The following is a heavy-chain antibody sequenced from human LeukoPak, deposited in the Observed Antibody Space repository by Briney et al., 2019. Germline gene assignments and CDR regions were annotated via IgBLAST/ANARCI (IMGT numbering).Heavy chain of an antibody. V-gene: IGHV3-66*01. D-gene: IGHD5-24*01. CDR2: IYRGTET. CDR3: ATGKEWMALDY. CDR1: GFTFSGYE. Sequence: GGSLRLSCAASGFTFSGYEMNWVRQAPGKRLEWVSIIYRGTETNYADSVKDRFIISRDFSRNTFFLDLNRLRIDDTAIYYCATGKEWMALDYWGQGSLVTVSS. J-gene: IGHJ4*02.